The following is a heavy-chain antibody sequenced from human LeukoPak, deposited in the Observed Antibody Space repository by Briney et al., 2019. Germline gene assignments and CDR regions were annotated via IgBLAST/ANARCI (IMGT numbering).Heavy chain of an antibody. V-gene: IGHV1-2*02. Sequence: ASVKVSCKASGYTFTGYYMHWVRQAPGQGLEWMGWINPNSGGTNYAQKFQGRVTMTRDTSISTAYMELSRLRSDDTAVYYCAKLSSIAARIRGLDDYFDYWGQGTLVTVSS. J-gene: IGHJ4*02. CDR2: INPNSGGT. CDR1: GYTFTGYY. D-gene: IGHD6-6*01. CDR3: AKLSSIAARIRGLDDYFDY.